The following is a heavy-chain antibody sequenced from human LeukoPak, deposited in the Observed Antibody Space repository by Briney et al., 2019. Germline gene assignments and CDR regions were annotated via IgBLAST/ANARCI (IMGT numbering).Heavy chain of an antibody. Sequence: GGSLRLSCAASGFTFSSYCMDWVRQAPGKGLEWVAVIWSDGSTKYYADSVKGRFTISRDNSKNTLYLQMNSLRAEDTAVYYCARGQTPSYYDMNVWSQGTTVAVSS. CDR3: ARGQTPSYYDMNV. CDR1: GFTFSSYC. CDR2: IWSDGSTK. V-gene: IGHV3-33*01. J-gene: IGHJ6*02.